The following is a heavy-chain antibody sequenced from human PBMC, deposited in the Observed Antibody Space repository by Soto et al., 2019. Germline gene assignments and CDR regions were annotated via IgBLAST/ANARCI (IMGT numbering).Heavy chain of an antibody. J-gene: IGHJ4*02. Sequence: QLQLQESGSGLVKPSQTLSLTCAVSGGSISSGGYSWSWIRQPPGKGLEWIGYIYHSGSTYYNPSLKSRVTISVDRSKNQFSLKLSSVTAADSAVYYCARGSYYGSGSYWPDWGQGTLVTVSS. D-gene: IGHD3-10*01. CDR2: IYHSGST. V-gene: IGHV4-30-2*01. CDR3: ARGSYYGSGSYWPD. CDR1: GGSISSGGYS.